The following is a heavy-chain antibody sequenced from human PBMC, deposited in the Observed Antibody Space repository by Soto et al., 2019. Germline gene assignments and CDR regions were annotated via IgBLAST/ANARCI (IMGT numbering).Heavy chain of an antibody. Sequence: GGSLRLSFAASGFDFSNAWLSWVSQAPGKGLEWVGRIKSKTDGGTTDYAAPVKDRFTISRDDSKSTLYLQMNSLRTEDTAVYYCATGYSSGRYWGQGNLVTVSS. CDR1: GFDFSNAW. V-gene: IGHV3-15*01. CDR3: ATGYSSGRY. D-gene: IGHD6-19*01. CDR2: IKSKTDGGTT. J-gene: IGHJ4*02.